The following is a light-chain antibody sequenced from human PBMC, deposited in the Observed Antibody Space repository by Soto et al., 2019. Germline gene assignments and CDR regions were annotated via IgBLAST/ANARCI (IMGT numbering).Light chain of an antibody. J-gene: IGKJ1*01. CDR3: HQYNSYSPA. CDR1: QTISSW. V-gene: IGKV1-5*03. CDR2: KAS. Sequence: DIQMTQSPSTLSASVGDRVTITCRASQTISSWLAWYQQKPGKAPKLLIYKASSLEGGVPSRFSGSGSGTQFTLTISSLQPDDFATYYCHQYNSYSPAFGPGTKVEI.